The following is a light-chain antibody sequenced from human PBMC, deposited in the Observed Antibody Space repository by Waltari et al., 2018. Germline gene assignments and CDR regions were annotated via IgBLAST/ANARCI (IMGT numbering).Light chain of an antibody. CDR3: QAWDSNTGV. CDR2: QDD. J-gene: IGLJ1*01. Sequence: SYELTQPLSVSVSPGQTASITCSGDKLGNKYASWYQQRPGQSPVLVIYQDDKRPSGIPERFSGSNSGDTATLTIRETQALDEADYYCQAWDSNTGVFGTGTKVTVL. CDR1: KLGNKY. V-gene: IGLV3-1*01.